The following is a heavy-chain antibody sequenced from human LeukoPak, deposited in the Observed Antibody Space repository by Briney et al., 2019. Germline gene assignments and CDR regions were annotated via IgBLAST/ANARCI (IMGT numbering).Heavy chain of an antibody. Sequence: ASVKVSYKASGYTFTSYGISWVRQAPGQGLKWMGWISAYNGNTNYAQKLQGRVTMTTDTSTSTAYMELRSLRSDDTAVYYCARDQSYDSSGYYPPLGYWGQGTLVTVSS. D-gene: IGHD3-22*01. CDR3: ARDQSYDSSGYYPPLGY. CDR2: ISAYNGNT. J-gene: IGHJ4*02. V-gene: IGHV1-18*01. CDR1: GYTFTSYG.